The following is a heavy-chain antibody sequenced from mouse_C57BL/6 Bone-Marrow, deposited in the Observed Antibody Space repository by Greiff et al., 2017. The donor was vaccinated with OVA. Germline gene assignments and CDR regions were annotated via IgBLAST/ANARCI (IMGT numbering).Heavy chain of an antibody. J-gene: IGHJ2*01. CDR3: ARLGRDY. Sequence: EVQLQESGPGLVKPSQSLSLTCSVTGYSITSGYYWNWIRQFPGNKLEWMGYISYDGSNNYNPSLKNRISITRDTSKNQFFLKLNSVTTEDTATYYCARLGRDYWGQGTTLTVSS. CDR1: GYSITSGYY. V-gene: IGHV3-6*01. D-gene: IGHD4-1*01. CDR2: ISYDGSN.